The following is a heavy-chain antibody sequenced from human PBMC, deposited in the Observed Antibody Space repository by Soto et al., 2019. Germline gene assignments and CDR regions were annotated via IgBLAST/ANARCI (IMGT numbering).Heavy chain of an antibody. J-gene: IGHJ4*02. V-gene: IGHV3-23*01. CDR3: AKDARDTGGNSGIDY. CDR1: EFTFNSYA. CDR2: IIGSGVIT. D-gene: IGHD2-21*02. Sequence: QPGGSLRLSCVASEFTFNSYAMSWVRQAPGMGLEWVSSIIGSGVITYYADSVKGRFTISRDNSKSTLYLQMDSLRVEDTALYYCAKDARDTGGNSGIDYWGQGTLVTVSS.